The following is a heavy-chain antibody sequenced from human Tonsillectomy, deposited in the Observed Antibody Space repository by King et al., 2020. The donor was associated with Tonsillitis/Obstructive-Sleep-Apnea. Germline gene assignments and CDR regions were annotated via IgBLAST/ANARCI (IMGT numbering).Heavy chain of an antibody. V-gene: IGHV3-23*04. Sequence: EVQLVESGGGLVQPGGSLRLSCAASGITFNTYAMNWVRQAPGKGLEWVSGITGGGGSTYYADSVKGRFTISRDNSKNTLYLQMNGLRAEDTAVYYCAKGFDSTPYFNYYMDVWGKGTTVTVSS. CDR3: AKGFDSTPYFNYYMDV. D-gene: IGHD3-9*01. J-gene: IGHJ6*03. CDR1: GITFNTYA. CDR2: ITGGGGST.